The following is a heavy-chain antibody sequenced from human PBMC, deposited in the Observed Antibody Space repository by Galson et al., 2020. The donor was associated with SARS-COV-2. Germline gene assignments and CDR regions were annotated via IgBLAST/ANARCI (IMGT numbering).Heavy chain of an antibody. D-gene: IGHD3-3*01. CDR2: ISYSGST. V-gene: IGHV4-59*01. CDR3: ARTYFDSWTGYHYWYFDL. CDR1: GGSISTYY. J-gene: IGHJ2*01. Sequence: SETLSLTCTVSGGSISTYYWSWIRQPPGAGLEWIGYISYSGSTNYKPSLKSRVTISVDTSKNQFSLRLTSVTATDTAVYYCARTYFDSWTGYHYWYFDLWGRDTLVTVSA.